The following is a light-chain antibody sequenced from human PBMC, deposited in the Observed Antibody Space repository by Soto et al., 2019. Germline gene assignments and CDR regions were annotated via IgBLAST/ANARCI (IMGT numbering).Light chain of an antibody. Sequence: QSARTQPASVSGSPGQSITISCTGTSSDVGGYNYVSWYQQHPGKAPKLMIYDVSNRPSGVSNRFSGSKSGNTASLTISGLQAEDEADHYCSSYTSSSTLDVVFGGGTKLTFL. CDR3: SSYTSSSTLDVV. CDR2: DVS. J-gene: IGLJ2*01. V-gene: IGLV2-14*01. CDR1: SSDVGGYNY.